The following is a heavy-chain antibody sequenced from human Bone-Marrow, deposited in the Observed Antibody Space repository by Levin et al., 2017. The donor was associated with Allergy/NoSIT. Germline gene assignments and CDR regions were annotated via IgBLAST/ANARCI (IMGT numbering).Heavy chain of an antibody. D-gene: IGHD6-6*01. CDR2: ITSSTSTI. CDR3: AREYSSSAGKCLDY. CDR1: GFTFSSYT. Sequence: GGSLRLSCAASGFTFSSYTMNWVRQAPGKGLEWVSYITSSTSTIYYADSVKGRFTISRDNAKNSLYLQMNSLRDEDTAVYYCAREYSSSAGKCLDYWGQGTIVTVSS. J-gene: IGHJ4*02. V-gene: IGHV3-48*02.